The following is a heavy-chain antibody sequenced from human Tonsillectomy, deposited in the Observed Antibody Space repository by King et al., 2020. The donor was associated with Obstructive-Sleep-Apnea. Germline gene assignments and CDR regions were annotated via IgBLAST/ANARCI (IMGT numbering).Heavy chain of an antibody. Sequence: TLKESGPTLVKPTQTLTLTCTFSGFSLTTSGVGVGWIRQPPGKALEWLAVIYWNDDKRYSPSLKNRLTITKDTSKNQVVLTMTNMDPVDTATYYCAHRQPLDGGNYYYFGMDVWGQGTTVTVSS. D-gene: IGHD4-23*01. CDR1: GFSLTTSGVG. CDR2: IYWNDDK. CDR3: AHRQPLDGGNYYYFGMDV. V-gene: IGHV2-5*01. J-gene: IGHJ6*02.